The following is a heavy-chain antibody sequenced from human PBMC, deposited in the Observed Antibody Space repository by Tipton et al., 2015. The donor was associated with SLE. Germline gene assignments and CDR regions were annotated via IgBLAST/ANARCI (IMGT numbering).Heavy chain of an antibody. Sequence: GSLRLSCAASGFTFSDHYLDWVRQPPGKGLGWIGRTRNKADSYTTEYAASVKGRFTISRVDSKNSMYLQMNSLRAEDTAVYYCARGDSSSWYRSVSSGWYYFGYWGQGTLVTVSS. D-gene: IGHD6-13*01. CDR2: TRNKADSYTT. V-gene: IGHV3-72*01. CDR3: ARGDSSSWYRSVSSGWYYFGY. J-gene: IGHJ4*02. CDR1: GFTFSDHY.